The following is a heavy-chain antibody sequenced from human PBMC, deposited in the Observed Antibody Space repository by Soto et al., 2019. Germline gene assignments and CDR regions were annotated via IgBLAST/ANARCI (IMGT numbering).Heavy chain of an antibody. D-gene: IGHD3-10*01. CDR2: IYYSGST. Sequence: SETLSLTCTVSGGSVSSGSYYWSWIRQPPGKGLEWIGYIYYSGSTNYNPSLKSRVTISVDTSKNQFSLKLSSVTAADTAVYYCARDTYYYGSGSSVYGMDVWGQGTTVTV. CDR3: ARDTYYYGSGSSVYGMDV. CDR1: GGSVSSGSYY. V-gene: IGHV4-61*01. J-gene: IGHJ6*02.